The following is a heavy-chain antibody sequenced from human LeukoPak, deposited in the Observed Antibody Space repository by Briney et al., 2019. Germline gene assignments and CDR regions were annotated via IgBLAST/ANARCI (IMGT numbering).Heavy chain of an antibody. CDR1: GCSISSGYY. D-gene: IGHD3-3*01. V-gene: IGHV4-38-2*02. CDR2: IYHSGST. Sequence: SETLSLTCTVSGCSISSGYYWGWIRQPPGKGLEWIGSIYHSGSTYYNPSLKSRVTISVDTSKNQFSLKLSSVTAADTAVYYCARGSDFWSGYHFDYWGQGTLVTVSS. CDR3: ARGSDFWSGYHFDY. J-gene: IGHJ4*02.